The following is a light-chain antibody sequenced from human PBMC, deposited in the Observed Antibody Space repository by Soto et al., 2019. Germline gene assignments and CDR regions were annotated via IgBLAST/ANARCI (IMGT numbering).Light chain of an antibody. J-gene: IGKJ1*01. CDR3: QQYDSSRT. CDR2: GAS. V-gene: IGKV3-20*01. Sequence: EIVLTQSPGTLSLSPGERATLSCRASQSFSSNYLAWYQQKPGQAPRLIIYGASSRATGIPDRFSGSGSGTDFTLTISRLEPEDFAVYYCQQYDSSRTFGQGTKMEIK. CDR1: QSFSSNY.